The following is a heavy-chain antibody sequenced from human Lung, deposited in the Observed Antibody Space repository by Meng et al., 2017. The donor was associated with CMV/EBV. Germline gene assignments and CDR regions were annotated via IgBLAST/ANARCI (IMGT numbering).Heavy chain of an antibody. J-gene: IGHJ4*02. CDR2: ITASGGST. CDR3: AKAYSSSWYRENYDY. D-gene: IGHD6-13*01. V-gene: IGHV3-23*01. CDR1: GFTFSNFA. Sequence: SCAASGFTFSNFAMSWVRLPPGKGLQWVSPITASGGSTYYADSVKGRFTVSRDNSKSTLYLQMNSLRAEDTAIYYCAKAYSSSWYRENYDYLGQGTLVTVSS.